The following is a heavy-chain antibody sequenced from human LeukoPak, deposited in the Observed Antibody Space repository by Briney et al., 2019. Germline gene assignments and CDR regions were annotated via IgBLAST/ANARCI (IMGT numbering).Heavy chain of an antibody. V-gene: IGHV4-39*07. CDR2: IYYSGST. Sequence: SETLSLTCTVSGGSISSSSYYWGWIRQPPGKGLEWIGSIYYSGSTYYNPSLKSRVTISVDTSKNQFSLKLSSVTAADTAVYYCARDLIPRGYSYGLNWFDPWGQGTLVTASS. CDR3: ARDLIPRGYSYGLNWFDP. D-gene: IGHD5-18*01. CDR1: GGSISSSSYY. J-gene: IGHJ5*02.